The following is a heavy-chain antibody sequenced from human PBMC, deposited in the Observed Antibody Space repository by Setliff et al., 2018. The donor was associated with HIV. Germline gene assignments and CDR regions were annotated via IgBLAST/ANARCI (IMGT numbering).Heavy chain of an antibody. J-gene: IGHJ4*02. Sequence: SETLSLTCTVSGGSMSTYYWSWIRQPPGKGLEWIGYIYTSGSTNYNPSLRSRVTISVDTSKNHFSLRLSSVTAADTAVYYCARGESYCGTDCYWSSFDYWGQGILVTVYS. CDR1: GGSMSTYY. V-gene: IGHV4-4*08. CDR3: ARGESYCGTDCYWSSFDY. CDR2: IYTSGST. D-gene: IGHD2-21*02.